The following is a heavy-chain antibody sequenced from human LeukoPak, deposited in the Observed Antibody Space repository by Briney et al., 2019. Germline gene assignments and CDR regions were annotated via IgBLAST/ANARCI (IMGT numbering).Heavy chain of an antibody. CDR1: GYTFTGYY. D-gene: IGHD3-16*02. CDR3: ARDYRSLVNWFDP. V-gene: IGHV1-2*06. CDR2: INPNSGGT. Sequence: ASVKVSCKASGYTFTGYYMHWVRQAPGQGLEWMGRINPNSGGTNYAQKFQGRVTMTRDTSISTAYMELSRLRSDDTAVYYCARDYRSLVNWFDPWGQGTLVAVSS. J-gene: IGHJ5*02.